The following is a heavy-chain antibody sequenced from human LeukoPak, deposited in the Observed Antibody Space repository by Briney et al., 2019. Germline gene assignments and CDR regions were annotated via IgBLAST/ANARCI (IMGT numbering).Heavy chain of an antibody. CDR3: ASMSGMTAIHAFDI. Sequence: GGSLRLSCAASGFTFSSYSMNWVRQAPGKGLEWVSSISSSSSYIYYADSVKGRFTISRDNAKNSLYLQMNSLRAEDTAVYYCASMSGMTAIHAFDIWGQGTMVTVSS. J-gene: IGHJ3*02. V-gene: IGHV3-21*01. CDR1: GFTFSSYS. D-gene: IGHD2-21*02. CDR2: ISSSSSYI.